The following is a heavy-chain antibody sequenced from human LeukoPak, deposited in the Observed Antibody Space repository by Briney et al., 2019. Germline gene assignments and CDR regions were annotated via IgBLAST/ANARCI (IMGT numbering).Heavy chain of an antibody. CDR1: GFTFGSYS. V-gene: IGHV3-21*01. CDR2: ISSSSSYI. Sequence: GGSLRLSCAASGFTFGSYSMNWVRQAPGEGLEWVSSISSSSSYIYYADSVKGRFTISRDNAKNSLYLQMNSLRAEDTAVYYCARATGLLDYWGQGTLVTVSS. J-gene: IGHJ4*02. CDR3: ARATGLLDY. D-gene: IGHD2-15*01.